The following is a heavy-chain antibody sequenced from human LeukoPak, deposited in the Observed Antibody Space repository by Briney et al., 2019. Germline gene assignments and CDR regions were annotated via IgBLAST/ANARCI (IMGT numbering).Heavy chain of an antibody. J-gene: IGHJ6*02. CDR1: GGSISSGGYS. CDR3: ATTSIAARRGGYGMDV. D-gene: IGHD6-6*01. V-gene: IGHV4-30-2*01. CDR2: IYHSGST. Sequence: SETLSLTCAVSGGSISSGGYSWSWIRQPPGTGLEWIGYIYHSGSTYYNPSLKSRVTISVDRSKNQFSLKLSSVTAADTAVYYCATTSIAARRGGYGMDVWGQGTTVTVSS.